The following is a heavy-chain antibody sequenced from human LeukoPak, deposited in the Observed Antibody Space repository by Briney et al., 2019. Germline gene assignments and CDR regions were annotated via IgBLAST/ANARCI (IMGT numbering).Heavy chain of an antibody. D-gene: IGHD6-19*01. CDR1: GYSISSGYY. CDR3: ARMEIIAVAGTIDY. J-gene: IGHJ4*02. V-gene: IGHV4-38-2*02. CDR2: IYHSGST. Sequence: PSETLSLTCTVSGYSISSGYYWGWIRQPPGEGLEWIGSIYHSGSTYYNPSLKSRVTISVDTSKNQFSLKLSSVTAADTAVYYCARMEIIAVAGTIDYWGQGTLVTVSS.